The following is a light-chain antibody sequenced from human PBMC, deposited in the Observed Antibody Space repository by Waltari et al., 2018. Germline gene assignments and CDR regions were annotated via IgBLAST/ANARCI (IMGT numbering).Light chain of an antibody. J-gene: IGKJ4*01. CDR1: ESVSSN. V-gene: IGKV3-15*01. CDR3: QQYNNWPLT. CDR2: DAS. Sequence: EIVMTQSPATLSVPLGERATLSCRASESVSSNLAWYQQKPGQAPMLVIYDASTRATGIPARFSGIGSGTEFTLTIGSLQSEDFAVYYCQQYNNWPLTFGGGTKVEIK.